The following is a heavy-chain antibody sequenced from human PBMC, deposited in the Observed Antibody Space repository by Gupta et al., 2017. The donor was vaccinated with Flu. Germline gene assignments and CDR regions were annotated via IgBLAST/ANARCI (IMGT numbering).Heavy chain of an antibody. CDR1: VFTFRNYA. CDR3: AKGANWAFEI. Sequence: EIQLLESGGRLAQPGGSLRLSCSTSVFTFRNYAMRGVGEAPGNGLEWVATVSGGGSNSYYEDDGKGRVTISGDSSKKTVYIEMNSLRVEDTAVYYCAKGANWAFEIWGQGTMGTVSS. D-gene: IGHD1-1*01. CDR2: VSGGGSNS. V-gene: IGHV3-23*01. J-gene: IGHJ3*02.